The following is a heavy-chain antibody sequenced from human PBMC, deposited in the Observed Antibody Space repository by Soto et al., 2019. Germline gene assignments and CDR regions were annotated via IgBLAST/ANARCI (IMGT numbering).Heavy chain of an antibody. V-gene: IGHV3-33*01. D-gene: IGHD1-1*01. CDR2: TWNDGSHK. CDR3: TTELNDMQAFDI. J-gene: IGHJ3*02. Sequence: QVHLVESGGGVVQPGRSLRLSCVASGFTFSTYGMHWVRQAPGKGLEWVAMTWNDGSHKYYADPVKDRFTISRDNFKNTLYLQINSLRDEDSAVYYCTTELNDMQAFDIRGQGTMVTVSS. CDR1: GFTFSTYG.